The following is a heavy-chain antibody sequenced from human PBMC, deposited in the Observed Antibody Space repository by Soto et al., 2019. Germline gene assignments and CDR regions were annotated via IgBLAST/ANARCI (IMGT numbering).Heavy chain of an antibody. J-gene: IGHJ4*02. CDR3: AKEGLAVAGFDY. CDR1: GFTFSSYG. Sequence: GGSLRLSCAASGFTFSSYGMHWVRQAPGKGLEWVAVISYDGSNKYYADSVKGRFTISRDNSKNTLYLQMNSLRAEDTAVYYCAKEGLAVAGFDYWGQGTLVTVSS. D-gene: IGHD6-19*01. V-gene: IGHV3-30*18. CDR2: ISYDGSNK.